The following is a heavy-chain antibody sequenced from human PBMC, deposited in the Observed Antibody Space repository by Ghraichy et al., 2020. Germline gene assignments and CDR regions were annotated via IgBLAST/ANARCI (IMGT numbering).Heavy chain of an antibody. D-gene: IGHD2-15*01. CDR1: GFTFSSYS. CDR3: AVVIPTQYYYYGMDV. CDR2: ISSSSSTI. Sequence: LSLTCAASGFTFSSYSMNWVRQAPGKGLEWVSYISSSSSTIYYADSVKGRFTISRDNAKNSLYLQMNSLRDEDTAVYYCAVVIPTQYYYYGMDVWGQGTTVTVSS. J-gene: IGHJ6*02. V-gene: IGHV3-48*02.